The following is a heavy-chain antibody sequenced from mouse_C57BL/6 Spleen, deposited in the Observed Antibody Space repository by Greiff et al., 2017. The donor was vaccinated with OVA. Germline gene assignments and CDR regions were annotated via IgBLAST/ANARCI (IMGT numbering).Heavy chain of an antibody. V-gene: IGHV1-69*01. CDR2: IDPSDSYT. CDR1: GYTFTSYW. CDR3: ARSGYYGSSDY. D-gene: IGHD1-1*01. J-gene: IGHJ2*01. Sequence: QVQLKESGAELVMPGASVKLSCKASGYTFTSYWMHWVKQRPGQGLEWIGEIDPSDSYTNYNQKFKGKSTLSVDKSSSTAYMQLSSLTSEDSAVYYCARSGYYGSSDYWGQGTTLTVSS.